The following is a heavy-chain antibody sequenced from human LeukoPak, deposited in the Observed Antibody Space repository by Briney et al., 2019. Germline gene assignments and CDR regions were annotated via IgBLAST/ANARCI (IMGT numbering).Heavy chain of an antibody. J-gene: IGHJ4*02. CDR3: ARLGEQPYYFDY. Sequence: RGSLRLSCAASGFTFSSYEMNWVRQAPGKGLEWVSYISSSGSTIYYADSVKGRFTISRDNAKNSLYLQMNSLRAEDTAVYYCARLGEQPYYFDYWGQGTLVTVSS. CDR1: GFTFSSYE. CDR2: ISSSGSTI. V-gene: IGHV3-48*03. D-gene: IGHD1/OR15-1a*01.